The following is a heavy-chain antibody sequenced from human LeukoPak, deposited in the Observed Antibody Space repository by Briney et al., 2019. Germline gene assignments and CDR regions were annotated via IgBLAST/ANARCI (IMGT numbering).Heavy chain of an antibody. CDR3: ARPTDSSVDY. D-gene: IGHD5-18*01. Sequence: GGSLRLSCAASGFTFSSYSMSWVRQAPGKGLEWVANINQDGSEKYYVDSVKGRFTIFRDNAKNSVYLQMNSLRDEDTAVYYCARPTDSSVDYWGQGTLVTVSS. CDR2: INQDGSEK. CDR1: GFTFSSYS. V-gene: IGHV3-7*03. J-gene: IGHJ4*02.